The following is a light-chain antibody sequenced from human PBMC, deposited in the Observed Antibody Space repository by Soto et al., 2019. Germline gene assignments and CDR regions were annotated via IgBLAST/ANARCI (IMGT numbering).Light chain of an antibody. J-gene: IGKJ2*01. Sequence: EIVLTQSAATLSLSPGERATLSCRASQRVSSYLAWYQQRPGQAPRLLIYDASNRATGIPARFSGSGSGTDFTLTISRLEPEDFAVYYCQQRSNWPYTFGQGTKLEIK. V-gene: IGKV3-11*01. CDR1: QRVSSY. CDR3: QQRSNWPYT. CDR2: DAS.